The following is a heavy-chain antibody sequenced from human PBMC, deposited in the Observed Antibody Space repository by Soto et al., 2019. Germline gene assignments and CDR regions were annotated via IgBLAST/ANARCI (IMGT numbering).Heavy chain of an antibody. Sequence: QVQLQESGPGLVKPSQTLSLTCTVSGGSISSGGYYWSWIRQHPGKGLEWFGYIYYSGSTYYNPYLKCRVTISVDTSKNQFSLKLSSVTAADTAVYYCAREDISKYYFDYWGQGTLVTVSS. CDR3: AREDISKYYFDY. J-gene: IGHJ4*02. V-gene: IGHV4-31*03. CDR1: GGSISSGGYY. D-gene: IGHD2-15*01. CDR2: IYYSGST.